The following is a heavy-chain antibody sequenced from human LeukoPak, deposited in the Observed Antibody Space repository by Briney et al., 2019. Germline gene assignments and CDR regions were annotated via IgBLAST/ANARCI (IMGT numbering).Heavy chain of an antibody. CDR1: GFTFSSYA. J-gene: IGHJ6*04. CDR3: ARSRTGEGSNYYYYGMDV. CDR2: ISYDGSNK. V-gene: IGHV3-30*04. D-gene: IGHD7-27*01. Sequence: GRSLRLSCAASGFTFSSYAMHWVRQAPGKGLEWVAVISYDGSNKYYADSVKGRFTISRDNSKNTLYLQMNSLRAEDTAVYYCARSRTGEGSNYYYYGMDVWGKGTTVTVSS.